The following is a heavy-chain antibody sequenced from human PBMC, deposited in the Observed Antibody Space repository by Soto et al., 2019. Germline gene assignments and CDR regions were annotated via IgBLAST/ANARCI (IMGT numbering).Heavy chain of an antibody. Sequence: QVQLVQSGAEVKKPGSSVKVSCKASGGTFSSYAISWVRQAPGQGLEWMGGIIPIFGTANYAQKLQGRVTMTTDTSTSTAYMELRSLRSDDTAVYYCARDQSMRGTPLGYWGQGTLVTVSS. J-gene: IGHJ4*02. CDR3: ARDQSMRGTPLGY. V-gene: IGHV1-69*06. CDR1: GGTFSSYA. D-gene: IGHD2-15*01. CDR2: IIPIFGTA.